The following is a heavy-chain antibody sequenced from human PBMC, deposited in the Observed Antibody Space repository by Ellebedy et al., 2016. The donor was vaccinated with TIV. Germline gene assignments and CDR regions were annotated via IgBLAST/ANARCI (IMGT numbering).Heavy chain of an antibody. V-gene: IGHV3-23*01. CDR3: ARDPVGVGPAFDV. J-gene: IGHJ3*01. D-gene: IGHD4-23*01. Sequence: GESLKISCAASGLTFSSHAMSWVRQAPGKGLEWVSSITESGGNTYYADSVKGRFTISRDNYNDTLYLQMNSLSAEDTAIYYCARDPVGVGPAFDVWGQGTMVTVSS. CDR2: ITESGGNT. CDR1: GLTFSSHA.